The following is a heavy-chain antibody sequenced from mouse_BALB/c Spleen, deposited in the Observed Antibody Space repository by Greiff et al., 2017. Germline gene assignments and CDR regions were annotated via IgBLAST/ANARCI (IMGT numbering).Heavy chain of an antibody. V-gene: IGHV5-6-5*01. CDR3: ARITTGGDY. CDR2: ISSGGST. J-gene: IGHJ2*01. Sequence: EVMLVESGGGLVKPGGSLKLSCAASGFTFSSYAMSWVRQTPEKRLEWVASISSGGSTYYPDSVKGRFTISRDNARNILYLQMSSLRSEDTAMYYCARITTGGDYWGQGTTLTVSS. D-gene: IGHD1-1*01. CDR1: GFTFSSYA.